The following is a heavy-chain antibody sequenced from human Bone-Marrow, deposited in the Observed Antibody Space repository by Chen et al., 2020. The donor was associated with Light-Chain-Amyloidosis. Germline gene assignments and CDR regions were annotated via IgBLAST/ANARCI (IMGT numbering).Heavy chain of an antibody. CDR2: IKEDGSTR. Sequence: EVLLVQSGGGLVQPGGSLRLSCEASGFTFSKYWMTWVRQAPGEGLEWVANIKEDGSTRYYADSVKARFTISRDNAKNSLFLQMDSLRAEYTAVYYCAREDCISNNCPFDYWGQGILVTVSS. CDR1: GFTFSKYW. D-gene: IGHD3-3*02. J-gene: IGHJ4*02. CDR3: AREDCISNNCPFDY. V-gene: IGHV3-7*01.